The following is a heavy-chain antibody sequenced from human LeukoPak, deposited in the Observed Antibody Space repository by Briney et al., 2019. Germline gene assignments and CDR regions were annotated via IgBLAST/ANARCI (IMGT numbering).Heavy chain of an antibody. J-gene: IGHJ4*02. V-gene: IGHV3-73*01. CDR3: TRGGAGSYRSY. Sequence: GGSLRLSCAASGFTFSGSAMHWVRQASGKGLEWVGRIRSKANSYATAYAASVKGRFTISRDDSKNTAYLQMNSLKTEDTAVYYCTRGGAGSYRSYWGQGTLVTVSS. D-gene: IGHD3-16*02. CDR2: IRSKANSYAT. CDR1: GFTFSGSA.